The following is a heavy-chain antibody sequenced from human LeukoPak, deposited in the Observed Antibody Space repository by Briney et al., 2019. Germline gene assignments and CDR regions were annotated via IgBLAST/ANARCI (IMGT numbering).Heavy chain of an antibody. CDR2: ISSSSSYI. J-gene: IGHJ4*02. D-gene: IGHD3-10*01. Sequence: GGSLRLSCAASGFTFSSYSMNWVRQAPGKGLEWVSPISSSSSYIYYAGSVKGRFTISRDNAKNSLYLQMNSLRAEDTAVYYCASPITMVRGVISDYWGQGTLVTVSS. V-gene: IGHV3-21*01. CDR1: GFTFSSYS. CDR3: ASPITMVRGVISDY.